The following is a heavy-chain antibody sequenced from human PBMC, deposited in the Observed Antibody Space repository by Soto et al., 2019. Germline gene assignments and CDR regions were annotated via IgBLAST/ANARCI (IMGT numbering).Heavy chain of an antibody. D-gene: IGHD3-22*01. CDR2: ISSSGSTI. Sequence: LRLSCAASGFTFRSYEMNWVRQAPGKGLEWVSYISSSGSTIYYADSVKGRFTISRDNAKNSLYLQMNSLRAEDTAVYYCAREDGGYYYDSSGYGPYWGQGTLVTVSS. CDR3: AREDGGYYYDSSGYGPY. J-gene: IGHJ4*02. CDR1: GFTFRSYE. V-gene: IGHV3-48*03.